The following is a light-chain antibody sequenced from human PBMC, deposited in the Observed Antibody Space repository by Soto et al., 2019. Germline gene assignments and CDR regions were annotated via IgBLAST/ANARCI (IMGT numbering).Light chain of an antibody. J-gene: IGKJ5*01. CDR3: QQRSDWPIT. CDR2: DAS. Sequence: VVLTQSPATLSLSPGERATLSCRASQSVRRFLAWYQQKPGQAPRLLIFDASNRATGIPARFSASGSGTDFTLTISSLESEDSAVYYCQQRSDWPITFGQGTRLDI. CDR1: QSVRRF. V-gene: IGKV3-11*01.